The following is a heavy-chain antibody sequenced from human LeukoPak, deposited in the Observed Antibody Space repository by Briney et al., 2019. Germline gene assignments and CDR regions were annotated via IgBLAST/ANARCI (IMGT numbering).Heavy chain of an antibody. J-gene: IGHJ4*02. CDR2: ISSSSSYI. CDR1: GFTFSSYS. V-gene: IGHV3-21*01. D-gene: IGHD6-13*01. CDR3: ATYSSSWYNY. Sequence: PGGSLRLPCAASGFTFSSYSMNWARQAPGKGLEWVSSISSSSSYIYYADSVKGRFTISRDNAKNSLYLQMNSLRAEDTAVYYCATYSSSWYNYWGQGTLVTVSS.